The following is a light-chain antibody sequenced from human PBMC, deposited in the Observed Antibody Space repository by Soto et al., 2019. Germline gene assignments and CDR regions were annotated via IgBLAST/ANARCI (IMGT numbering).Light chain of an antibody. Sequence: QSVLTQPASVSGSHGQSIAISCTGTSSDIGAYDYVSWYQQHPDKAPKLMIYEVSNRPSGVSNRFSGSKSVNTATLTISGLRAEDEADYYCSSHTSSNTRIFGTGTKVTVL. CDR2: EVS. J-gene: IGLJ1*01. CDR3: SSHTSSNTRI. V-gene: IGLV2-14*03. CDR1: SSDIGAYDY.